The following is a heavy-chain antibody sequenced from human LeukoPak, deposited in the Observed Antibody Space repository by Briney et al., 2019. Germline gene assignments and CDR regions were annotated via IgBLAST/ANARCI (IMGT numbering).Heavy chain of an antibody. CDR1: GGSISSSSYY. J-gene: IGHJ4*02. CDR2: IYYSGST. CDR3: ARHGTTVVTRFDY. D-gene: IGHD4-23*01. Sequence: PSETLSLTCTVSGGSISSSSYYWGWIRQPPGEGLEWIGSIYYSGSTYYNPSLKSRVTISVDTSKNQFSLKLSSVTAADTAVYYCARHGTTVVTRFDYWGQGTLVTVSS. V-gene: IGHV4-39*01.